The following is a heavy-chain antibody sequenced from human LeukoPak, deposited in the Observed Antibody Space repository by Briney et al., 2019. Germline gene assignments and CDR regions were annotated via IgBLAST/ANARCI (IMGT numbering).Heavy chain of an antibody. V-gene: IGHV4-39*07. D-gene: IGHD3-22*01. J-gene: IGHJ4*02. Sequence: SETLFLTCTVSGGSISSSSYYWGWIRQPPGKGLEWIGSIYYSGSTYYNPSLKSRVTISVDTSKNQFSLKLSSVTAADTAVYYCARGYDSSGYLPNYWGQGTLVTVSS. CDR1: GGSISSSSYY. CDR3: ARGYDSSGYLPNY. CDR2: IYYSGST.